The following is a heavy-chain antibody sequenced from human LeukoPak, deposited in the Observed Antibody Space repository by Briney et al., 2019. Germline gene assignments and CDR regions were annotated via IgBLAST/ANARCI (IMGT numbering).Heavy chain of an antibody. CDR1: GGSSSGYY. Sequence: PETLSLTCAVYGGSSSGYYWSWIRQPPGKGLEWIGEINHSGSTNYNPSLKSRVTISVDTSKNQFSLKLSSVTATTTPVFNCARVIITIFGVVIDDAFDIWGQGTMVTVSS. CDR3: ARVIITIFGVVIDDAFDI. J-gene: IGHJ3*02. V-gene: IGHV4-34*01. CDR2: INHSGST. D-gene: IGHD3-3*01.